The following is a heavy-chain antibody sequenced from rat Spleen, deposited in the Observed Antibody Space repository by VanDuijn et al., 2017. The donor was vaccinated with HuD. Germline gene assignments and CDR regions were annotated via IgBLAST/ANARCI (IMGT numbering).Heavy chain of an antibody. D-gene: IGHD1-2*01. CDR2: ISTGGGNT. J-gene: IGHJ2*01. CDR3: TSGIVAMGDY. Sequence: EVQVVESGGGLVQPGRSLKLSCAASGFTFSSFPMAWVRQAPKKGLEWVASISTGGGNTYYRDSVKGRFTISRDDGESTLYLQMDSLGSEDTATYYCTSGIVAMGDYWGQGVMVTVSS. V-gene: IGHV5-25*01. CDR1: GFTFSSFP.